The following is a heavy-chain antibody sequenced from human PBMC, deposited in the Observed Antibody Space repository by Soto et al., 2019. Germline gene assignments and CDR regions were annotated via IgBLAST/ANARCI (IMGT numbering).Heavy chain of an antibody. J-gene: IGHJ4*02. D-gene: IGHD2-15*01. CDR1: GFTFSGSA. CDR3: TRLHLGYCSGGSCRGQIKDY. CDR2: IRSKANSYAT. Sequence: GGSLRLSCAASGFTFSGSAMHWVRQASGKGLEWVGRIRSKANSYATAYAASVKGRFTISRDDSKNTAYLQMNSLKTEDTAVYYCTRLHLGYCSGGSCRGQIKDYWGQGTLVTVSS. V-gene: IGHV3-73*01.